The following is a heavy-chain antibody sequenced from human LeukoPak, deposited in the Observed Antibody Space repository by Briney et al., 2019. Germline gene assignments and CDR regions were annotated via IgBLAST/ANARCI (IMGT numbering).Heavy chain of an antibody. CDR3: AKYSSGWQSHRGLYYFDY. V-gene: IGHV3-30*18. D-gene: IGHD6-19*01. J-gene: IGHJ4*02. CDR1: GFTFSSYG. CDR2: ISYDGSNK. Sequence: GGSLRLSCAASGFTFSSYGMHWVRQAPGKGLEWVAVISYDGSNKYYADSVKGRFTISRDNSKNTLYLQMNSLRAEDTAVYYCAKYSSGWQSHRGLYYFDYWGQGTLVTVSS.